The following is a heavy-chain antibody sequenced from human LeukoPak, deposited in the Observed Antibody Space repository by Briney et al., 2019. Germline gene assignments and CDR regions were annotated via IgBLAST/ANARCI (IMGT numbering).Heavy chain of an antibody. V-gene: IGHV1-24*01. J-gene: IGHJ4*02. CDR2: FDPEDGET. CDR1: GYTLTELS. Sequence: ASVKVSCKVSGYTLTELSMHWVRQAPGKGLEWMGGFDPEDGETIYAQKFQGRVTMTEDTSTDTAYMELSSLRSEDTAVYYCATDPCYYDSSSYCHDDFWGQGTLVTVSS. D-gene: IGHD3-22*01. CDR3: ATDPCYYDSSSYCHDDF.